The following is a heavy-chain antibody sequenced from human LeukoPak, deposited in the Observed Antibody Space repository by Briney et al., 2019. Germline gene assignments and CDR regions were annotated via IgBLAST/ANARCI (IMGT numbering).Heavy chain of an antibody. V-gene: IGHV3-30-3*01. J-gene: IGHJ4*02. CDR2: ISYDGSNK. CDR3: VKDQSSFCSRSSCYGLHY. CDR1: GFTFSSYA. Sequence: GGSLRLSCAASGFTFSSYAMHWVRQAPGKGLEWVAVISYDGSNKYYADSVKGRFTISRDNSKNTLYLQMNSLRAEDTAVYYCVKDQSSFCSRSSCYGLHYWGQGTLVTVSS. D-gene: IGHD2-2*01.